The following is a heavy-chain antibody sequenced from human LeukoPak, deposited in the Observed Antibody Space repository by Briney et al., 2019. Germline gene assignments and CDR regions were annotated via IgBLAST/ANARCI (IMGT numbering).Heavy chain of an antibody. Sequence: TGGSLRLSCAASGFTFSSYGMHWVRQAPGKGLEWVSLISYDGSNKYYADSVKGRFTISRDNPKNTLYLQMNSLRGEDTSVYYCAKVGNNWDFDYWGQGTLVTVSS. J-gene: IGHJ4*02. D-gene: IGHD1-1*01. CDR2: ISYDGSNK. CDR1: GFTFSSYG. V-gene: IGHV3-30*18. CDR3: AKVGNNWDFDY.